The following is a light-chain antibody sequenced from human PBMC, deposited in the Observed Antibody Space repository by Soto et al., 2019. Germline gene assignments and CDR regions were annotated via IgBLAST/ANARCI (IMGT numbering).Light chain of an antibody. CDR2: QTS. CDR3: HQRQSWTRT. CDR1: QYINTR. Sequence: EIVWTQSPATLSSFRGDRVTLPCRASQYINTRLAWYQNRPGQDPRLLIYQTSIRAAGIPARFSAIGSGTDFNLTISEVQTEDCALYDGHQRQSWTRTFCQGTKVDIK. J-gene: IGKJ1*01. V-gene: IGKV3-11*01.